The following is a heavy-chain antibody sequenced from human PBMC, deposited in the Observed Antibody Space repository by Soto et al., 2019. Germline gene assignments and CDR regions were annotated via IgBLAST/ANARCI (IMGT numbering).Heavy chain of an antibody. CDR1: GGTFGRHA. D-gene: IGHD3-22*01. J-gene: IGHJ4*02. Sequence: QVQLVQSGAEVRKPGSSVKVSCKASGGTFGRHAFSWVRQAPGHGLEWMGGFIPTFGPANHAQKFQGRVTIIADESTSTVYRELSSLRSEDTAMYYCARGWGYDSNDYYYAYWGQGTLVIVSS. V-gene: IGHV1-69*01. CDR3: ARGWGYDSNDYYYAY. CDR2: FIPTFGPA.